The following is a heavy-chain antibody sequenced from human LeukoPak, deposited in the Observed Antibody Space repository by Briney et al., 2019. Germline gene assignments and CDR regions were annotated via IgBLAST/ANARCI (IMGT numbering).Heavy chain of an antibody. Sequence: SETLSLTCTVSGGSISSYFWSWIRQPPGKGLEWIGYIYYSGSTNYNPSLKSRVTMSVATSKNQFSLKLSSVTAADTAVYYCARDPDYYGSGSYYNVLGGDYWGQGTLVTVSS. J-gene: IGHJ4*02. D-gene: IGHD3-10*01. CDR3: ARDPDYYGSGSYYNVLGGDY. CDR2: IYYSGST. CDR1: GGSISSYF. V-gene: IGHV4-59*12.